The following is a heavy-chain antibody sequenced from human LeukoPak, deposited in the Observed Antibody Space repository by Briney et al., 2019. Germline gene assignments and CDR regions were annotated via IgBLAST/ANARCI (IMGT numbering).Heavy chain of an antibody. V-gene: IGHV4-4*07. Sequence: PSETLSLTCTVSGGSISNYHWSWIRQPAGKGLDWIGRILTSGSANYNPSLKSRVVMSVDTSKNQFSLKLESVTAADTAVYYCARDSEYNYGFDYWGQGTLVTVSS. D-gene: IGHD5-18*01. CDR1: GGSISNYH. CDR3: ARDSEYNYGFDY. J-gene: IGHJ4*02. CDR2: ILTSGSA.